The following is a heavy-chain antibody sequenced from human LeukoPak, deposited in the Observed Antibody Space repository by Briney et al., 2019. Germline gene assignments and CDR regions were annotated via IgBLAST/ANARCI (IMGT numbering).Heavy chain of an antibody. CDR3: ARTSSSGLVGGYYFDY. D-gene: IGHD6-19*01. V-gene: IGHV4-39*07. CDR2: IFYSGST. J-gene: IGHJ4*02. Sequence: PSETLSLTCTVSGGSISTSNYYWGWVRQPPGRGLEWLGNIFYSGSTYYSPSLRSRVTISLDTSRNQFSLKLSSVTAADTAVYYCARTSSSGLVGGYYFDYWGQGTLVTVSS. CDR1: GGSISTSNYY.